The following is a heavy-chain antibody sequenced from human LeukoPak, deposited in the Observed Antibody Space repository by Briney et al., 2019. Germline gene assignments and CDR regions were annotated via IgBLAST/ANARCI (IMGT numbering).Heavy chain of an antibody. J-gene: IGHJ6*03. D-gene: IGHD1-26*01. CDR3: ARDLMGYYYYMDV. CDR1: GGSISSYY. V-gene: IGHV4-59*01. CDR2: IYYSGST. Sequence: SETLSLTCTVSGGSISSYYWSWIRQPPGKGLEWVGYIYYSGSTNYNPSLKSRVTISVDTSKNQFSLKLSSVTAADTAVYYCARDLMGYYYYMDVWGRGTTVTVSS.